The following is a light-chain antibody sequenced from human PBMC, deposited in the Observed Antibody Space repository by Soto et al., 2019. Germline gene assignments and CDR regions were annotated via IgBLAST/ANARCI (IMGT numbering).Light chain of an antibody. Sequence: EIVVTQSPATLSVSPGERATLSCRASQSVSSNLAWYQQKPGQAPRLLIYGASTRATGIPARFSGSGSGTEFTLTISSLQSEDFAVYYCQQYNNWPPXTXGGGTKVDIK. CDR2: GAS. J-gene: IGKJ4*01. V-gene: IGKV3-15*01. CDR1: QSVSSN. CDR3: QQYNNWPPXT.